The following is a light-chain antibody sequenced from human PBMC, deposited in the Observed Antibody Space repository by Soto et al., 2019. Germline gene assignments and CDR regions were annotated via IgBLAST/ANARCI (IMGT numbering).Light chain of an antibody. V-gene: IGKV1-5*01. J-gene: IGKJ1*01. CDR3: QQYNSYSEA. CDR2: DAS. CDR1: QSISSW. Sequence: DIHMTQSPSTLSASVGDRVTITCLASQSISSWFAWYQQKPGKAPKLLIYDASSLESGVPSRFSGSGSGTEFTLTIRSLQPDDFATYYCQQYNSYSEAFGQGTKVDIK.